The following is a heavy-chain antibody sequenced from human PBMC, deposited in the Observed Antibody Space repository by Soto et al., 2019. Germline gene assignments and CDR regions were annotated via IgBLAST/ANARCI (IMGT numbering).Heavy chain of an antibody. CDR1: GDRVSSNSAA. D-gene: IGHD6-19*01. J-gene: IGHJ4*02. Sequence: SQTLSLTYAISGDRVSSNSAAWNWIRQSPSRGLEWLGRTYYRSKWYNDYAVSVKSRITINPDTSKNQFSLQLNSVTPEDTAVYYCARELFARIAVADNYFDYWGQGTLVTVSS. V-gene: IGHV6-1*01. CDR3: ARELFARIAVADNYFDY. CDR2: TYYRSKWYN.